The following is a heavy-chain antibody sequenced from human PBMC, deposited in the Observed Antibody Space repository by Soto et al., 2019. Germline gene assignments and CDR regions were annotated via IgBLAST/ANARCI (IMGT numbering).Heavy chain of an antibody. D-gene: IGHD3-10*01. CDR3: VRGSQDSYPGSRIFDF. V-gene: IGHV3-23*01. J-gene: IGHJ4*02. CDR2: ITDTGGDA. CDR1: GLTFGSRA. Sequence: GGSLRLSCVASGLTFGSRAMSWVRQSPGEGLEWVSTITDTGGDAKYADSVRGRFAISRDNSKNTLYLQMSALRAEDSAIYFCVRGSQDSYPGSRIFDFSGRGALVTVSS.